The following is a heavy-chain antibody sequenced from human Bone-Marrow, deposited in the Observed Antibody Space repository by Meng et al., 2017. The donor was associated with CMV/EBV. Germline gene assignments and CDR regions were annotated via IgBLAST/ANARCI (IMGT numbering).Heavy chain of an antibody. V-gene: IGHV3-7*01. J-gene: IGHJ4*02. CDR3: ARPTHSSSWYRDY. CDR2: IKQDGSEK. D-gene: IGHD6-13*01. CDR1: GFTFSSYW. Sequence: GESLKISCAASGFTFSSYWMSWVRQAPGKGLEWVANIKQDGSEKYYVDSVKGRFTISRDNAKNSLYLQMNSLRAEDTAVYYCARPTHSSSWYRDYWGQGTLVTFSS.